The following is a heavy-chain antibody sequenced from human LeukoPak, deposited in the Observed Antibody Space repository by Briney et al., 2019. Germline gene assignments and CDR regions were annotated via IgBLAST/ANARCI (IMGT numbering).Heavy chain of an antibody. V-gene: IGHV1-69*05. CDR2: IIPIFGTA. CDR3: ARGDDFSNYVLGY. CDR1: GVTFSSYA. J-gene: IGHJ4*02. Sequence: SVKVSCKASGVTFSSYAISWVRQAPGQGLEWMGRIIPIFGTANYTQKFQGRVTITTDESTSTAYMELSSLRSEDTAVYYCARGDDFSNYVLGYWGQGTLVSVSS. D-gene: IGHD4-11*01.